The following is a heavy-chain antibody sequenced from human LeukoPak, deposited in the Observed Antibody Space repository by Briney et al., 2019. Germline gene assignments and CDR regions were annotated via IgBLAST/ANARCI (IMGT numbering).Heavy chain of an antibody. V-gene: IGHV1-69-2*01. Sequence: ASVKISCKASGYTFTDYSMHWVQQAPGKGPEWLGRVDPAEGKPTYAEKFQGRLTITADTSTDTAYMELTTVTSKDTPVYYCATELAGAAGEAPPLEYWGQGTLVTVSA. CDR1: GYTFTDYS. CDR3: ATELAGAAGEAPPLEY. D-gene: IGHD3-10*01. J-gene: IGHJ4*02. CDR2: VDPAEGKP.